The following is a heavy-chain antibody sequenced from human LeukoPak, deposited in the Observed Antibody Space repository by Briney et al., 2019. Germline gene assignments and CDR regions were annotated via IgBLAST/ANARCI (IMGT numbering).Heavy chain of an antibody. D-gene: IGHD1-14*01. J-gene: IGHJ5*01. CDR2: IKGDGSHT. CDR3: VRDWDHFDFDS. Sequence: GGSLRLSCAASGFTFSNYWMHWVRQAPGKGLVWVSRIKGDGSHTIYADSVKGRFTNSRDNAKNTLYLQMKSLRDEDTAVYYCVRDWDHFDFDSWGQGTLVTVSS. CDR1: GFTFSNYW. V-gene: IGHV3-74*01.